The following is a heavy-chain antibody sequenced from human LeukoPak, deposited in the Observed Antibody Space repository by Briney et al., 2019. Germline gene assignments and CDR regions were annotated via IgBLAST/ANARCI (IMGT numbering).Heavy chain of an antibody. CDR3: ARTYYYGSGSYYTSRYYYYYYMDV. D-gene: IGHD3-10*01. J-gene: IGHJ6*03. CDR1: GGSFSGYY. Sequence: KPSETLSLTCAVYGGSFSGYYWSWIRQPPGKGLEWIGEINHSGSTNYNPSLKSRVTISVDTSKNQFSLKLSSVTAADTAVYYCARTYYYGSGSYYTSRYYYYYYMDVWGKGTTVTISS. CDR2: INHSGST. V-gene: IGHV4-34*01.